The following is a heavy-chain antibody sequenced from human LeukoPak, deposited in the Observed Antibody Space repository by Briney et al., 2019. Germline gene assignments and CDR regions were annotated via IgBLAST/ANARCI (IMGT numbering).Heavy chain of an antibody. J-gene: IGHJ4*02. CDR2: ISYDGNKA. CDR1: GFTFPTYG. D-gene: IGHD3-3*01. CDR3: AKDQGVVFGYFDN. Sequence: GEPLRLSCAGSGFTFPTYGMHWVRQAQGKGLEWVAYISYDGNKAYYTDSVKGRFTISRDNSKNMLCLQMNSLGTDDTALFYCAKDQGVVFGYFDNWGQGALVTVSS. V-gene: IGHV3-30*18.